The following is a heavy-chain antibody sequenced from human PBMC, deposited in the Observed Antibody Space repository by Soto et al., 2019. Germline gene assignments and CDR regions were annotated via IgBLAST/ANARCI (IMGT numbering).Heavy chain of an antibody. D-gene: IGHD3-16*01. J-gene: IGHJ6*02. CDR1: GFIFSTYT. V-gene: IGHV3-21*01. CDR2: ISSSSRDI. CDR3: ARGSWGGDGIDV. Sequence: PGGSLRLSCAASGFIFSTYTINWVRQAPGKGLEWVASISSSSRDIFYADSVKARFTISRDNANSSVDLQMNSLRVGDTAIYYCARGSWGGDGIDVWGQATTVTVSS.